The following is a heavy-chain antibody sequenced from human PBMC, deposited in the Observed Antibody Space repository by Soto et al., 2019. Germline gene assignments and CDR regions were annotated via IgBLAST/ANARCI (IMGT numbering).Heavy chain of an antibody. Sequence: QVLLVQSGAEVRKPGASVKVSCKASGFVFTHYGVHWVRLAPGQRLEWTGWINAGSGNTKYSESFQGRVSITRDTSATTVHMELGSLTSEDTAVYYCARKIFCNTWCDNAMDVWGQGTTVTVSS. J-gene: IGHJ6*02. D-gene: IGHD2-8*01. V-gene: IGHV1-3*01. CDR1: GFVFTHYG. CDR3: ARKIFCNTWCDNAMDV. CDR2: INAGSGNT.